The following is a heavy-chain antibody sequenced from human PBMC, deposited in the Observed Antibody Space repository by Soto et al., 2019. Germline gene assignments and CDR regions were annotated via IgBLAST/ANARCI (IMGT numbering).Heavy chain of an antibody. Sequence: GGSLRLSCAASGFTFSSYAMSWVRQAPGKGLEWVSAISGSGGSTYYADSVKGRFTISRDNSKNTLYLQMNSLRAEDTAVYYCAKFGGSGWYYYYDYMDVWGKGTTVTVSS. V-gene: IGHV3-23*01. D-gene: IGHD6-19*01. CDR3: AKFGGSGWYYYYDYMDV. CDR2: ISGSGGST. CDR1: GFTFSSYA. J-gene: IGHJ6*03.